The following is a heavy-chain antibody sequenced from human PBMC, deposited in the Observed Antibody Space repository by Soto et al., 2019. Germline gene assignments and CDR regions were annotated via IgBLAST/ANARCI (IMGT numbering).Heavy chain of an antibody. V-gene: IGHV3-23*01. CDR1: GFTFSSYA. J-gene: IGHJ5*02. D-gene: IGHD2-2*01. CDR2: ISGSGGST. Sequence: GGSLRLSCAASGFTFSSYAMSWVRQAPGKGLEWVSAISGSGGSTYYADSVKGRFTISRDNSKNTLYLQMNSLRAEDTAVYYCAKDHTHRYCSSTSCWFDPWGQGTLVTVSS. CDR3: AKDHTHRYCSSTSCWFDP.